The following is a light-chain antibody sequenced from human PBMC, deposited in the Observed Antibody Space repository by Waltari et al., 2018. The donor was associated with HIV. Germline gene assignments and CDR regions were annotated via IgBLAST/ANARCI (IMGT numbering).Light chain of an antibody. CDR1: ALPNQH. V-gene: IGLV3-25*03. Sequence: SYELTQSSSVSVSPGHTATITCPGDALPNQHAYWYHQRPGQAPLQVILKDTERPSGVPERFSGSSSGTTVTLKISGVEAEDEGDYYCQSADTSGKYVVFGGGTKVTVL. CDR3: QSADTSGKYVV. J-gene: IGLJ2*01. CDR2: KDT.